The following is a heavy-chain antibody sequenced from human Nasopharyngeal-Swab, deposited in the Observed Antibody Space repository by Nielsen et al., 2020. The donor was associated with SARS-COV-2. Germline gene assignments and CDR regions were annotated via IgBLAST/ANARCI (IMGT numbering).Heavy chain of an antibody. V-gene: IGHV4-34*01. Sequence: SETLSLTCAVYGGSFSGYYWSWIRKPPGKGLEWIGEINHSGSTNYNPSLKSRVTISVDTSKNQFSLKLSSVTAADTAVYYCARVPVLGILTGYYCYYYMDVWGKGTTVTVSS. D-gene: IGHD3-9*01. J-gene: IGHJ6*03. CDR2: INHSGST. CDR3: ARVPVLGILTGYYCYYYMDV. CDR1: GGSFSGYY.